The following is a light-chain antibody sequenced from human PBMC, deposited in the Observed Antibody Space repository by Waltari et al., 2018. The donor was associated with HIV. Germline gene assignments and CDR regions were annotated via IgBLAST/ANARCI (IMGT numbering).Light chain of an antibody. Sequence: SYELTQPPSVSVSPGQTASINCSGDKLGDKYACWYQQKPGQSPVLVIYQDSKRPSRIPERFSGSNAGNTATLTVGGTRAMDEADYCIQAWDSSTGVFGTGTKVTVL. CDR1: KLGDKY. CDR2: QDS. V-gene: IGLV3-1*01. CDR3: QAWDSSTGV. J-gene: IGLJ1*01.